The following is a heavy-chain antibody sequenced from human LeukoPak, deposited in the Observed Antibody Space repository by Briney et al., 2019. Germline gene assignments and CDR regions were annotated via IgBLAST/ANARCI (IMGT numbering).Heavy chain of an antibody. CDR1: GYTFTGYY. J-gene: IGHJ6*02. CDR3: ARGGPITMSALWFGELLPHYYYYGMDV. Sequence: ASVKVSCKASGYTFTGYYMHWVRQAPGQGLEWMGWINPNSGGTNYAQKFQGRVTMTRDTSISTAYMELSRLRSDDTAVYYCARGGPITMSALWFGELLPHYYYYGMDVWGQGTTVTVSS. CDR2: INPNSGGT. V-gene: IGHV1-2*02. D-gene: IGHD3-10*01.